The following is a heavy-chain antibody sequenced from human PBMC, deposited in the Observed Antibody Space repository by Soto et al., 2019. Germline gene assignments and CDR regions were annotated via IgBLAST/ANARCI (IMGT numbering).Heavy chain of an antibody. CDR2: IWYDGSNK. V-gene: IGHV3-33*01. Sequence: GGSLRLSCAASGFTFSSYGMHWVRQAPGKGLEWVAVIWYDGSNKYYADSVKGRFTISRDNSKNTLYLQMNSLRAEDTAVYYCARDNVAGGEGPVWFGELFHGMDVWGQGTTVTVSS. J-gene: IGHJ6*02. CDR1: GFTFSSYG. CDR3: ARDNVAGGEGPVWFGELFHGMDV. D-gene: IGHD3-10*01.